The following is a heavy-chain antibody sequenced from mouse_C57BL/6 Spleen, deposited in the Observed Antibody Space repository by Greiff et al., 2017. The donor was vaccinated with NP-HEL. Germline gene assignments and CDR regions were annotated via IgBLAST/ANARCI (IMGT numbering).Heavy chain of an antibody. CDR1: GYTFTSYW. Sequence: QVQLQQSGAELVKPGASVKLSCKASGYTFTSYWMHWVKQRPGRGLEWIGRIDPNSGGTKYNEKFKSKATLTVDKPSSTAYMQLSSLTSEDSAVYYCARVYYSNLYYAMDYWGQGTSVTVSS. CDR2: IDPNSGGT. J-gene: IGHJ4*01. CDR3: ARVYYSNLYYAMDY. D-gene: IGHD2-5*01. V-gene: IGHV1-72*01.